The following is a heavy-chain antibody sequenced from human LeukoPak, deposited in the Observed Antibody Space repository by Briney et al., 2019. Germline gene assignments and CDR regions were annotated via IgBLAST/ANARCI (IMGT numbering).Heavy chain of an antibody. CDR1: GGSISSYY. J-gene: IGHJ4*02. Sequence: ASETLSLTCTVSGGSISSYYWSWIRQPPGKGLEWIGYIYYSRSTNYNPSLKSRVTISVDTSKNQFSLKLSSVTAADTAVYYCARTYGDYYLRFLTFDYWGQGTLATVSS. D-gene: IGHD4-17*01. V-gene: IGHV4-59*01. CDR2: IYYSRST. CDR3: ARTYGDYYLRFLTFDY.